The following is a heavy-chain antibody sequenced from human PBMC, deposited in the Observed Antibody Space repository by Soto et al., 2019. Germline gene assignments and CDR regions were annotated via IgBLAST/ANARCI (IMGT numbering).Heavy chain of an antibody. V-gene: IGHV4-61*01. Sequence: PSETLSLTCTVSGGSVRIENYCWSWIRQPPGKGLEWIGYTYYSGSTNYNPSLKSRVTISVDTSKNQFSLKLSSVTAADTAVYYCARDLVVTDYYTGRWFDPWGQGTLVTVSS. CDR1: GGSVRIENYC. CDR2: TYYSGST. J-gene: IGHJ5*02. CDR3: ARDLVVTDYYTGRWFDP. D-gene: IGHD3-9*01.